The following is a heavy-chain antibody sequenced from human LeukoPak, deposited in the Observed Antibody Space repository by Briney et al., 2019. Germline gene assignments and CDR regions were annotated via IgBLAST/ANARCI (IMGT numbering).Heavy chain of an antibody. D-gene: IGHD3-3*01. J-gene: IGHJ4*02. V-gene: IGHV3-23*01. CDR3: ARRGDYTYYFDY. CDR1: GFTFSDYY. Sequence: PGGSLRLSCAASGFTFSDYYMSWVRQAPGKGLEWVSAISGSGGSTYYADSVKGRFTISRDNSKNTLYLQMNSLRAEDTAVYYCARRGDYTYYFDYWGQGTLVTVSS. CDR2: ISGSGGST.